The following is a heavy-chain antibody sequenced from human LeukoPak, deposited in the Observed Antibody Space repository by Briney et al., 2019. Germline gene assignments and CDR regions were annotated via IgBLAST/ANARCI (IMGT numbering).Heavy chain of an antibody. D-gene: IGHD3-22*01. CDR2: IYYSGST. CDR1: GGSINSYY. CDR3: ARDRRKDYYDSSGYGHAFDI. Sequence: SETLSLTCTVSGGSINSYYWSWIRQPPGKGLEWIGYIYYSGSTNYNPSLKSRVTISVDTSKNQFSLKLSSVTAADTAVYYCARDRRKDYYDSSGYGHAFDIWGQGTMVTVSS. V-gene: IGHV4-59*01. J-gene: IGHJ3*02.